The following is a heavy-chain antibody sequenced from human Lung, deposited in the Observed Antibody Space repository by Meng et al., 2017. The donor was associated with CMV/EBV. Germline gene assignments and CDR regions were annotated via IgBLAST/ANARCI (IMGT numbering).Heavy chain of an antibody. D-gene: IGHD2-2*02. CDR3: ARAPYCSSTSRYKRGGYYFDY. CDR2: ISSSSSYI. V-gene: IGHV3-21*01. J-gene: IGHJ4*02. Sequence: GGSXRLXXAASGFTFSSYSMNWVRQAPGKGLEWVSSISSSSSYIYYADSVKGRFTISRDNAKNSLYLQMNSLRAEDTAVYYCARAPYCSSTSRYKRGGYYFDYWGQGTLVXVSS. CDR1: GFTFSSYS.